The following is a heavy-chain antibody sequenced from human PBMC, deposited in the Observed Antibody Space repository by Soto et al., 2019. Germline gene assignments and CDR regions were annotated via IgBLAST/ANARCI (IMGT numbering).Heavy chain of an antibody. Sequence: QVQLVQSGVEVKKPGASVKVSCKASGYTFISHGISWVRQAPGQGLEWMGWISGKNGNTNYAQKLQGRVTLTTDTSTRTAYMELRSVRSDDTAVYYCARVSSSIVVVPDYGMDVWGQGTTVTVSS. CDR1: GYTFISHG. CDR3: ARVSSSIVVVPDYGMDV. CDR2: ISGKNGNT. V-gene: IGHV1-18*04. D-gene: IGHD2-15*01. J-gene: IGHJ6*02.